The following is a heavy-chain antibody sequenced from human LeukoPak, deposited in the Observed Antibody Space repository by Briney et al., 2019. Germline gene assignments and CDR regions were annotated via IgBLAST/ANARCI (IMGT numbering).Heavy chain of an antibody. J-gene: IGHJ4*02. CDR2: IYSDNT. D-gene: IGHD3-10*01. V-gene: IGHV3-53*01. CDR3: ARDRWFGESLPAHFDY. Sequence: PGGSLRLSCTVSGFTVSSNSMSWVRQAPGKGLEWVSFIYSDNTHYSDSVKGRFTISRDNSKNTLYLQMNSLRAEDTAVYYCARDRWFGESLPAHFDYWGQGTLVTVSS. CDR1: GFTVSSNS.